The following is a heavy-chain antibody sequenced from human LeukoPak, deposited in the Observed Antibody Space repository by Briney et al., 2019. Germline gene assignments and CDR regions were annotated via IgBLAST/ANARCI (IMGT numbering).Heavy chain of an antibody. J-gene: IGHJ5*02. CDR1: GGSISSYY. CDR2: VYYSGST. V-gene: IGHV4-59*13. Sequence: PSETLSLTXTVSGGSISSYYWSWIRQPPGKGLEWIGYVYYSGSTTYNPSLKSRVTISVDTSKNQLSLKLSSVTAADTAVYYCARAPYTSGFYFFDPWGQGALVTVSS. CDR3: ARAPYTSGFYFFDP. D-gene: IGHD3-22*01.